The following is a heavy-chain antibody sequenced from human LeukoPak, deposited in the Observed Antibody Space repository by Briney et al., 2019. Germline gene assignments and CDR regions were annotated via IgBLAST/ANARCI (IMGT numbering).Heavy chain of an antibody. CDR2: ISYDGSNK. V-gene: IGHV3-30-3*01. D-gene: IGHD6-13*01. CDR3: AREGRPIAAAGDY. J-gene: IGHJ4*02. CDR1: GFTFSSYA. Sequence: TGGSLRLSCAASGFTFSSYAMHWVRQAPGKGLEWVAVISYDGSNKYYADSVKGRFTISRDNAKNALYLQMNSLRPEDTAVYYCAREGRPIAAAGDYWGQGTLVTVSS.